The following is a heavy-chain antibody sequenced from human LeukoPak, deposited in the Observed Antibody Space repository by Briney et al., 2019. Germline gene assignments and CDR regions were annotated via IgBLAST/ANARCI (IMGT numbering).Heavy chain of an antibody. CDR3: GAGAPREYAFDI. J-gene: IGHJ3*02. V-gene: IGHV3-21*04. CDR2: ISSSSSYI. CDR1: GFTFSSYS. Sequence: GGSLRLSCAASGFTFSSYSMNWVRQAPGKGLEWVSSISSSSSYIYYADSVKGRFTISRDNSKNTLYLQMNSLRAEDTAVYYCGAGAPREYAFDIWGQGTMVTVSS. D-gene: IGHD1-26*01.